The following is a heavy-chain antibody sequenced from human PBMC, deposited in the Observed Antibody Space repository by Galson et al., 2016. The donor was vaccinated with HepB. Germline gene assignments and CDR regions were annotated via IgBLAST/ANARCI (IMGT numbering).Heavy chain of an antibody. CDR1: DGSISSYY. CDR3: ARGVTGTPYFDF. J-gene: IGHJ4*02. CDR2: IYKTGST. Sequence: SETLSLTCTVSDGSISSYYWSWIRQSPGKGLECIGYIYKTGSTNYSPSLKSRVTISLDTSKNQFSLRLTSVTAADAAVYYCARGVTGTPYFDFWGQGTQVTVSS. D-gene: IGHD2-21*02. V-gene: IGHV4-59*01.